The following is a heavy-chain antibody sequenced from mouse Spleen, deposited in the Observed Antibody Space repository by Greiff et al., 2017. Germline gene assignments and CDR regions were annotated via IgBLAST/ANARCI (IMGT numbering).Heavy chain of an antibody. CDR1: GYSFTDYN. J-gene: IGHJ4*01. V-gene: IGHV1-39*01. D-gene: IGHD2-10*02. CDR2: INPNYGTT. CDR3: AREYGNYVYYYAMDY. Sequence: VQLKESGPELVKPGASVKISCKASGYSFTDYNMNWVKQSNGKSLEWIGVINPNYGTTSYNQKFKGKATLTVDQSSSTAYMQLNSLTSEDSAVYYCAREYGNYVYYYAMDYWGQGTSVTVSS.